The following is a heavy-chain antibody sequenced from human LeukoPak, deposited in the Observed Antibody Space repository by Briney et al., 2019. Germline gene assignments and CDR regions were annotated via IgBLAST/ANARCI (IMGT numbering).Heavy chain of an antibody. CDR3: ATLGYCSSTRCLDS. CDR1: GFIFSSYE. V-gene: IGHV3-48*03. Sequence: GGSLRLSCAASGFIFSSYEMMCVRQAPGKGLEWVSYISSSGSIIYYADSVKGRFTISRDNAKNSLYLQMNSLRAEDTAVYYCATLGYCSSTRCLDSCGQGTLVTVSS. CDR2: ISSSGSII. J-gene: IGHJ4*02. D-gene: IGHD2-2*01.